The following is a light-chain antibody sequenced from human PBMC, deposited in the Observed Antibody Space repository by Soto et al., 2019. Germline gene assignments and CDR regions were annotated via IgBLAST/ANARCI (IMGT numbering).Light chain of an antibody. CDR3: MQALQTPPT. CDR1: QSLLHSNGYNY. J-gene: IGKJ4*01. V-gene: IGKV2-28*01. CDR2: LGS. Sequence: DIVMTQSPLSLPVTPGEPASISCRSSQSLLHSNGYNYLDWYLQKPGQSPQLLIYLGSNRASGVTDRFIGSGSGTDFTLKISRVEAEDVGVYYCMQALQTPPTFDGGTKVEIK.